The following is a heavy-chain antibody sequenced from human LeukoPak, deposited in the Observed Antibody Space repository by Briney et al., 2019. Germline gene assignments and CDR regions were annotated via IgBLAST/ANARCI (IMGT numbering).Heavy chain of an antibody. CDR3: ARVRRGYCSGGSCYGEFDY. D-gene: IGHD2-15*01. J-gene: IGHJ4*02. CDR2: IIPILGIA. CDR1: GGTFSSYA. Sequence: SVKVSCKASGGTFSSYAISWVRQAPGQGLEWMGRIIPILGIANYAQKFQGRVTITADKSTSTAYMELSSLRSEDTAVYYCARVRRGYCSGGSCYGEFDYWGQGTLVTVSS. V-gene: IGHV1-69*04.